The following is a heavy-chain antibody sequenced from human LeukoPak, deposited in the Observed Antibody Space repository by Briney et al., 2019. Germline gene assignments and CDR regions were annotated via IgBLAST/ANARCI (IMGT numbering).Heavy chain of an antibody. CDR3: ARVDSLVVVIAHDAFDI. V-gene: IGHV3-48*02. CDR2: ISSSSSTI. D-gene: IGHD3-22*01. Sequence: PGGSLRLSCAASGFTFGTYAMSWVRQAPGKGLEWVSYISSSSSTIYYADSVKGRFTISRDNAKNSLYLQMNSLRDEDTAVYYCARVDSLVVVIAHDAFDIWGQGTMVTVSS. CDR1: GFTFGTYA. J-gene: IGHJ3*02.